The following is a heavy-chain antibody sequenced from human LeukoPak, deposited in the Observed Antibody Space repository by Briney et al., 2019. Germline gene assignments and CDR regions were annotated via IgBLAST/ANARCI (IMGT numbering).Heavy chain of an antibody. D-gene: IGHD3-22*01. Sequence: SETLSLTCTGPGGSISSYFWSWVRQPPGKGLEWIGSIYYSGSTNYNPSLKSRVTISVDTSKNQFSLKLSSVTAADTAVYYCARGVSYYDSSGYYNEYFQHWGQGTLVTVSS. J-gene: IGHJ1*01. CDR3: ARGVSYYDSSGYYNEYFQH. V-gene: IGHV4-59*08. CDR1: GGSISSYF. CDR2: IYYSGST.